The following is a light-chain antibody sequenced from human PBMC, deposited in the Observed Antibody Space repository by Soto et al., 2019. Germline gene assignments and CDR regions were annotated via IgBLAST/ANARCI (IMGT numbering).Light chain of an antibody. CDR3: LQVYNFTRT. Sequence: SSLSASVGDRVTITCRASQDIGVRLAWFQQKPGKAPKYLIQSASSLQSGVPSTFSGSGSGTDFALTINSLHPEDFETYDCLQVYNFTRTFGQGTKVDIK. CDR2: SAS. CDR1: QDIGVR. V-gene: IGKV1-12*01. J-gene: IGKJ1*01.